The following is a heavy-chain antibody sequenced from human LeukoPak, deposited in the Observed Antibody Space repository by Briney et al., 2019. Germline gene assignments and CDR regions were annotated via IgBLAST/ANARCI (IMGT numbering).Heavy chain of an antibody. Sequence: GGSLRLSCAASGNYWMHWVRQAPGKGLVWVSHNNSDGSWTSYADSVKGRFTISKDNAKNTVYLQVNSLRAEDTAVYYCVSFYETYWGRGTLVTVSS. J-gene: IGHJ4*02. CDR1: GNYW. CDR3: VSFYETY. CDR2: NNSDGSWT. D-gene: IGHD2/OR15-2a*01. V-gene: IGHV3-74*01.